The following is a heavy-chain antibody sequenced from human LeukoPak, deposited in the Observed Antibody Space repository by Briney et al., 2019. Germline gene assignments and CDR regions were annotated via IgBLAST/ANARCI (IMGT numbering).Heavy chain of an antibody. CDR1: GYTFTGYY. J-gene: IGHJ4*02. Sequence: ASVKVSCKASGYTFTGYYMHWVRQAPGQGLEWMGGFDPEDGETIYAQKFQGRVTMTEDTSTDTAYMELSSLRSEDTAMYYCATGVGYSGYGSVFDYWGQGTLVTVSS. V-gene: IGHV1-24*01. CDR2: FDPEDGET. D-gene: IGHD5-12*01. CDR3: ATGVGYSGYGSVFDY.